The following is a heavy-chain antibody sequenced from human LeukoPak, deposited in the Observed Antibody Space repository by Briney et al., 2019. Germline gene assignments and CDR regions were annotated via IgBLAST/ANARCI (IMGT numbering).Heavy chain of an antibody. J-gene: IGHJ4*02. V-gene: IGHV4-59*01. D-gene: IGHD5-18*01. Sequence: SETLSLTSIVSGGSISSYYWNWIRQPPGKGREWIGHIYYSGSSNYNPSLKSRVSISVDTSKSQFSLKLSSVTAADTAVYYCARASRGYSYGYDYWGQGTLVTVSS. CDR1: GGSISSYY. CDR3: ARASRGYSYGYDY. CDR2: IYYSGSS.